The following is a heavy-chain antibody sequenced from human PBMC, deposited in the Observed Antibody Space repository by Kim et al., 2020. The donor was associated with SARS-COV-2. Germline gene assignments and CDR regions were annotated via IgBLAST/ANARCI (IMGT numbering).Heavy chain of an antibody. V-gene: IGHV3-72*01. CDR2: SRNKAFSYTT. CDR1: GFTFSDYY. J-gene: IGHJ3*02. CDR3: ARMYDYDSKAAFDI. Sequence: GGSLRLSCTASGFTFSDYYIDWGRQVPGKGLEWIGRSRNKAFSYTTEYAASVKGRFTISRDDSKKSLFLQINSLKTEDTAVYYCARMYDYDSKAAFDIWG. D-gene: IGHD3-22*01.